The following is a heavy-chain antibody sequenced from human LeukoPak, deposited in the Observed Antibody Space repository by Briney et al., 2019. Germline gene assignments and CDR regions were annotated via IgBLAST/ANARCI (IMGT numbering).Heavy chain of an antibody. Sequence: GGSLRLSCAASGLSISSNYMSWVRQAPGKGLEWVSIIHSGGNIYYADSVKGRSTISRDNSQNTLYLQMNSLRAEDTAVYYCARDRGYAMDVWGQGTTVTVSS. CDR2: IHSGGNI. CDR3: ARDRGYAMDV. CDR1: GLSISSNY. J-gene: IGHJ6*02. V-gene: IGHV3-53*01. D-gene: IGHD1-1*01.